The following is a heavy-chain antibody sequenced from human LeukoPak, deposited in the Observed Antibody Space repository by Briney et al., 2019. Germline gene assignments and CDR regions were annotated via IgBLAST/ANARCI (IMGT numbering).Heavy chain of an antibody. CDR3: ARGIPKYYDFWSGSYYFDY. V-gene: IGHV4-59*01. D-gene: IGHD3-3*01. CDR2: IYYSGST. CDR1: GGSISSYY. J-gene: IGHJ4*02. Sequence: PSETLSLTCTVSGGSISSYYWSWIRQPPGKGLEWIGYIYYSGSTNYNPSLKSRVTISVDTSKNQFSLKLSSVTAADTAVYYCARGIPKYYDFWSGSYYFDYWGQGTLVTVSS.